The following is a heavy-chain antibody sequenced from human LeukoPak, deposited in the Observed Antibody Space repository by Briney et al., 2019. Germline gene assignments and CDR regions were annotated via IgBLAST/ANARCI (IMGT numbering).Heavy chain of an antibody. J-gene: IGHJ5*02. Sequence: GSLRLSCAASGFTFISYWMSWVRQAPGKGLEWVANIDQDGSEKYYVDSVKGRFTISRDNAKNSLYLQMNSLRAEDTAIYYCARSYLKMASASWGQGTLVTVSS. D-gene: IGHD3-10*01. V-gene: IGHV3-7*01. CDR3: ARSYLKMASAS. CDR1: GFTFISYW. CDR2: IDQDGSEK.